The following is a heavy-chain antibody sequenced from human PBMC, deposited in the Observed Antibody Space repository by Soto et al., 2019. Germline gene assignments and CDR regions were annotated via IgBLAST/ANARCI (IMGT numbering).Heavy chain of an antibody. D-gene: IGHD3-3*01. Sequence: ASVKVSCKASGYTFTSSDINWVRQATGQGLEWMGWMNPNSGNTGYAQKFQGRVTMTRNTSISTAYMELSSLRSEDTAVYYCARGRRFLEWLSGDWRIDYWGQGTLVTV. CDR2: MNPNSGNT. CDR1: GYTFTSSD. V-gene: IGHV1-8*01. J-gene: IGHJ4*02. CDR3: ARGRRFLEWLSGDWRIDY.